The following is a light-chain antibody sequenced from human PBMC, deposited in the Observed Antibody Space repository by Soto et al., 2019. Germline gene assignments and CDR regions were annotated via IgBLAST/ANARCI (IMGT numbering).Light chain of an antibody. V-gene: IGKV2-28*01. CDR3: MQALQTIFT. Sequence: DIVMNQSPLSLPVTPGEPASISCRSSQSLLHSNGYNYLDWYLQKPGKSPQLLIFLGSNRASGVPDRFRGSGSGTDVKLKISRVEAEDVRVYYVMQALQTIFTFGPGTKVDIK. CDR1: QSLLHSNGYNY. CDR2: LGS. J-gene: IGKJ3*01.